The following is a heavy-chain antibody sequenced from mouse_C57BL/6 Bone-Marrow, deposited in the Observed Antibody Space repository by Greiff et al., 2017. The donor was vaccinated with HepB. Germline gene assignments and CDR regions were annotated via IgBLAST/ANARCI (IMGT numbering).Heavy chain of an antibody. D-gene: IGHD1-1*01. CDR1: GFTFSDYY. CDR3: ARHRAVVAYYYAMDY. V-gene: IGHV5-12*01. Sequence: EVQRVESGGGLVQPGGSLKLSCAASGFTFSDYYMYWVRQTPEKRLEWVAYISNGGGSTYYPDTVKGRFTISRDNAKNTLYLQMSRLKSEDTAMYYCARHRAVVAYYYAMDYWGQGTSVTVSS. J-gene: IGHJ4*01. CDR2: ISNGGGST.